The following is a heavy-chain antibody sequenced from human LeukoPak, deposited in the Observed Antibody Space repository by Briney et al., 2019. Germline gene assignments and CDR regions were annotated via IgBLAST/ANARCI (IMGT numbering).Heavy chain of an antibody. CDR2: IRSDGSDT. Sequence: GGSLRLSCAASGFTFSDTWMHWVRQAPGEGLVWVSRIRSDGSDTRYADSVKGRFTISRDNAKNTLYLQMNSLRAEDTAVYYCARVGARLGAFDIWGQGTMVTVSS. CDR1: GFTFSDTW. J-gene: IGHJ3*02. D-gene: IGHD6-25*01. V-gene: IGHV3-74*01. CDR3: ARVGARLGAFDI.